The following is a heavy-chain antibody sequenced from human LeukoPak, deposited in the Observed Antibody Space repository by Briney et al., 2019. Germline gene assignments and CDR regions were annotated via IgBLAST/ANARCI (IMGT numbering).Heavy chain of an antibody. V-gene: IGHV3-30*02. CDR3: AKVVGGSPPQPFDY. D-gene: IGHD1-26*01. Sequence: GGSLRLSCAASGFTFSSYEMNWVRQAPGKGLEWAAYIRFDGSYTFYADSVKGRFTISRDNSKNTLYLEMNSLRPDDTAIYYCAKVVGGSPPQPFDYWGQGTLLTVTS. CDR2: IRFDGSYT. J-gene: IGHJ4*02. CDR1: GFTFSSYE.